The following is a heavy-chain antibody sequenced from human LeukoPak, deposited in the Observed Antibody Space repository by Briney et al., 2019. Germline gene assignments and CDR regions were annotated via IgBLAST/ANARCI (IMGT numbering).Heavy chain of an antibody. CDR2: IYYSGDS. CDR1: GFIFSSHV. Sequence: GSLRLSCAASGFIFSSHVMNWIRQPPGKGLEWIGRIYYSGDSNYNPSLKSRATISADTSKNQFSLNLTSVTAADTAVYYCARHIVILTEHYFDYWGQGTLVTVSS. V-gene: IGHV4-59*11. CDR3: ARHIVILTEHYFDY. J-gene: IGHJ4*02. D-gene: IGHD2-21*02.